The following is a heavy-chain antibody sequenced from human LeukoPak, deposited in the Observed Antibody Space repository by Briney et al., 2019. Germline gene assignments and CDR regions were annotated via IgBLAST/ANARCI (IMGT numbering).Heavy chain of an antibody. V-gene: IGHV3-7*01. J-gene: IGHJ4*02. D-gene: IGHD3-16*01. CDR2: INEDGGEK. CDR3: VQGGHFDF. CDR1: GFSFSSFW. Sequence: SGGSLGLSCAASGFSFSSFWMTWGRQAPGKGPEWVANINEDGGEKYYVDSVKGRFTISRDNGKNSLYLEMNSLRADDTAVYYCVQGGHFDFWGQGAPVTVSS.